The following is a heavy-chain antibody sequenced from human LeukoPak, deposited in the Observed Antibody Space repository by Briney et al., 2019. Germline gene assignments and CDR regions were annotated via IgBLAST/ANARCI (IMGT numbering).Heavy chain of an antibody. V-gene: IGHV1-18*01. Sequence: GASVKVSCKASGYTFTSYGISWVRQAPGQGLEWMGWISGYNDNTNYAQNLQGRVTMTTDTSTSTAYMELRSLRSDDTAVYYCARGRYPHTSSWYGDAFDIWGQRTMVTVSS. D-gene: IGHD6-13*01. CDR1: GYTFTSYG. CDR3: ARGRYPHTSSWYGDAFDI. J-gene: IGHJ3*02. CDR2: ISGYNDNT.